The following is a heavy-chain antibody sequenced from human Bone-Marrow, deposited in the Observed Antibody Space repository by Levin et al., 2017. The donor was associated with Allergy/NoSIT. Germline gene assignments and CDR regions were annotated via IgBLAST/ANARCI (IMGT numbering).Heavy chain of an antibody. CDR2: ISSSGSTR. D-gene: IGHD2-8*02. Sequence: GGSLRLSCAASGFTFSEYYMSWIRQAPGKGLEWISYISSSGSTRYYADSVKGRFTISRDNAKNSLYLQMDSLRAEDTAVYYCATPPGDYYYNYMDVWGKGTTVTVCS. J-gene: IGHJ6*03. CDR3: ATPPGDYYYNYMDV. V-gene: IGHV3-11*01. CDR1: GFTFSEYY.